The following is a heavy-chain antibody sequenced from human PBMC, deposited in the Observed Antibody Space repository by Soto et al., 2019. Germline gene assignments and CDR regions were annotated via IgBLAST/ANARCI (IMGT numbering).Heavy chain of an antibody. CDR1: GGSISGYY. CDR2: ISYSGNT. D-gene: IGHD3-16*01. V-gene: IGHV4-59*01. J-gene: IGHJ4*02. CDR3: ARGGGNHDY. Sequence: SETLSLTCTVSGGSISGYYWSWIRQSPGKGLEWIGYISYSGNTNYNPSLRSRVTISVDMSKNQFSLKLSSLTAADTAVYYCARGGGNHDYWGQGALVTVSS.